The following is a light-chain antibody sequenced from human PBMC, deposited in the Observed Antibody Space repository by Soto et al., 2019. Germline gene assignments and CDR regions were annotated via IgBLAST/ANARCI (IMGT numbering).Light chain of an antibody. Sequence: QSALTQPASVSGSPGQSITISCTGTSSDVGGYNYVSWYQQHPGKAPKLMIYEVSNRPSGVSNRFSGSKSGNTASLTISGLQAEDEADYSCSSYTSSSTYVCGTGTKVTVL. CDR1: SSDVGGYNY. CDR2: EVS. V-gene: IGLV2-14*01. CDR3: SSYTSSSTYV. J-gene: IGLJ1*01.